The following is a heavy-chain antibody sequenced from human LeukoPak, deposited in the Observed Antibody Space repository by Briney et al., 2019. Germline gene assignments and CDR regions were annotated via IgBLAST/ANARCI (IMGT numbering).Heavy chain of an antibody. CDR3: AKDMGSGSYYNGGGDY. D-gene: IGHD3-10*01. V-gene: IGHV3-30*18. CDR1: GFTFRSYG. CDR2: ISDDGSNK. Sequence: GRSLRLSCAASGFTFRSYGMNWVRQAPGKGLEGVAVISDDGSNKYYADSVKGRFTISRDNSKNTLYLQMNSLRAEDTAVYFCAKDMGSGSYYNGGGDYWGQGTLVTVSS. J-gene: IGHJ4*02.